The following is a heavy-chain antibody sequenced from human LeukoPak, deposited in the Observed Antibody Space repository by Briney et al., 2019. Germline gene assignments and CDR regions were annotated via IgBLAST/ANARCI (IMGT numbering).Heavy chain of an antibody. CDR3: ARGQYLYYDSRDCIGLVV. Sequence: GRSQRLSCAVSGIIFSSDSMNWARQAPGKGLERVSYISSSGSTIYYADSVKGRFTISRDNAKNSLYLQMNSPRAEDTAVYYCARGQYLYYDSRDCIGLVVWGQGTTVTVSS. CDR1: GIIFSSDS. V-gene: IGHV3-48*01. CDR2: ISSSGSTI. J-gene: IGHJ6*02. D-gene: IGHD3-22*01.